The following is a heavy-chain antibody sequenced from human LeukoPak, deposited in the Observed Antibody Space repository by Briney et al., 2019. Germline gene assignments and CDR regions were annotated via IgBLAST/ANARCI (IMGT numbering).Heavy chain of an antibody. D-gene: IGHD6-19*01. CDR2: IRGSGDYT. J-gene: IGHJ4*02. CDR3: AKRFAASSGWFDY. V-gene: IGHV3-23*01. Sequence: PGGSLRLSCAASGFIFSSYAMNWVRQAPGKGLEWVSAIRGSGDYTYYADSVKGRFTISRDNSKNTLYLQMNSLRAEDTAVYYCAKRFAASSGWFDYWGQGTLVTVSS. CDR1: GFIFSSYA.